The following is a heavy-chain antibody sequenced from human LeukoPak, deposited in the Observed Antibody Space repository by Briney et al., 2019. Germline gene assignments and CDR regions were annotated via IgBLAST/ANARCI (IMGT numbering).Heavy chain of an antibody. Sequence: GGSLRLSCAASGFTFSSYAMHWVRQAPGKGLEWVAVISYDGSNKYYADSVKGRFTISRDNSKNTLYLQMNSLRAEDTAVYYCARVTGVGDYYDSSGYIDYWGQGTLVTVSS. CDR2: ISYDGSNK. CDR1: GFTFSSYA. V-gene: IGHV3-30-3*01. CDR3: ARVTGVGDYYDSSGYIDY. J-gene: IGHJ4*02. D-gene: IGHD3-22*01.